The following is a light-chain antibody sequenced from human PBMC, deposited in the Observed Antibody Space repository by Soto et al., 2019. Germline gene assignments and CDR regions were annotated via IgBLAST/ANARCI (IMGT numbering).Light chain of an antibody. Sequence: DIQMTQSPSSLSASVGDGVTITCRTSQTISSYLNWYQQKPGKAPKLLIFAASSLQSGVPSRFSGSGSGTDFTLTISSLQPEDFATYYCQPTYRTPPTFGQGTKVDIK. CDR3: QPTYRTPPT. J-gene: IGKJ1*01. CDR1: QTISSY. CDR2: AAS. V-gene: IGKV1-39*01.